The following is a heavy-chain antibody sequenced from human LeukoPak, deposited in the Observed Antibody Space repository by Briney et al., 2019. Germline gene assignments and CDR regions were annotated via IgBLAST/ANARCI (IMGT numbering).Heavy chain of an antibody. D-gene: IGHD2-21*02. CDR1: GYSISSGYY. Sequence: SETLSLTCAVSGYSISSGYYWSWIRQPPGKGLEWIGEIDHSGSTNYNPSLKSRVTISVDTSKNQFSLKLSSVTAADTAVYYCAREEVVTAWNYWGQGTLVTVSS. CDR3: AREEVVTAWNY. CDR2: IDHSGST. J-gene: IGHJ4*02. V-gene: IGHV4-38-2*02.